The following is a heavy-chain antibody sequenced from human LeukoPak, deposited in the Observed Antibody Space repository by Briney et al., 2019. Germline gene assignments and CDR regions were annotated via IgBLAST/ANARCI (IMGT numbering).Heavy chain of an antibody. J-gene: IGHJ4*02. V-gene: IGHV3-21*01. CDR3: AGGRATSYFDY. D-gene: IGHD1-26*01. CDR2: ISSSSSYI. CDR1: GFTFSSYS. Sequence: GGSLRLSCAASGFTFSSYSMNWVRQAPGKGLEWVSSISSSSSYIYYADSVKGRFTISRDNSKNTLYLQMNSLRAEDTAVYYCAGGRATSYFDYWGQGALVTISS.